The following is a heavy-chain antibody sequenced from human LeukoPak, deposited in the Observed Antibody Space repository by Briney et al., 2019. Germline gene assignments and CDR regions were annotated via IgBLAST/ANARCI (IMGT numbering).Heavy chain of an antibody. Sequence: GGSLRLSCAASGFTVSSNYMSWVRQAPGKGLEWVSVILSGGSTYYADSVKGRFTISRDNSKNTLYLQMNSLRAEDTAVYYCARDSFSGYYYYYGMDVWGQGTTVTVSS. J-gene: IGHJ6*02. CDR3: ARDSFSGYYYYYGMDV. V-gene: IGHV3-53*01. CDR1: GFTVSSNY. CDR2: ILSGGST. D-gene: IGHD3-10*01.